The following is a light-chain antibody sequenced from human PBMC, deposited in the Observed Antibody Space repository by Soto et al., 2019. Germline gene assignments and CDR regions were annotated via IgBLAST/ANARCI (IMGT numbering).Light chain of an antibody. CDR3: QHYVERSPIT. V-gene: IGKV3-20*01. Sequence: IVWTQYTATLSLAPGERATLSCRGIQSVSSSYLAWYQQKPGQAPRLLISGASSRATGIPDRFSGSGSGTDFTLTISRLEPEDFALYYCQHYVERSPITFGQVTRLEI. CDR1: QSVSSSY. J-gene: IGKJ5*01. CDR2: GAS.